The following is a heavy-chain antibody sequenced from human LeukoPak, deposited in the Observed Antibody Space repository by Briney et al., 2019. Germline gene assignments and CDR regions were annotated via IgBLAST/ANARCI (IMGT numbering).Heavy chain of an antibody. Sequence: GGSLRLSCAASGFTLSSYAMSWVRQAPGKGLEWVSAISGSGGSTYYVDSVKGRFTISRDNSKNTLYLQMNSLRAEDTAVYYCAKDVSPKSSGWYFDYWGQGTLVTVSS. D-gene: IGHD6-19*01. CDR2: ISGSGGST. J-gene: IGHJ4*02. CDR1: GFTLSSYA. CDR3: AKDVSPKSSGWYFDY. V-gene: IGHV3-23*01.